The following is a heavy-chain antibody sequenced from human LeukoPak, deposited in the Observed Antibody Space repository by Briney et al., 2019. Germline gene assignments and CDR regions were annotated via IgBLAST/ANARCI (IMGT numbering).Heavy chain of an antibody. CDR2: IVVGSGNT. CDR1: GFTFTSSA. CDR3: AAPSRIQLDY. D-gene: IGHD5-18*01. V-gene: IGHV1-58*01. Sequence: SVKVSCKASGFTFTSSAVQWVRQARGRRLEWIGWIVVGSGNTNYAQMFQGRVTITRDMSTSTAYMELSSLRSEDTAVYYCAAPSRIQLDYWGRGTLVTVSS. J-gene: IGHJ4*02.